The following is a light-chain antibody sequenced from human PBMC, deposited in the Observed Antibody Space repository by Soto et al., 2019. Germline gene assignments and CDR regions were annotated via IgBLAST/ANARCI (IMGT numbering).Light chain of an antibody. Sequence: QSVLTQPPSMSVAPGQRVTISCTGSSSDIGAGYDVHWYQQFPGTAPKLLIYGNINRPSGVPDRFSGSKSGTSASLAITGLQAEDEADYYCQSYDSSLCGSKGVFGGGTKLTVL. CDR2: GNI. V-gene: IGLV1-40*01. CDR1: SSDIGAGYD. J-gene: IGLJ3*02. CDR3: QSYDSSLCGSKGV.